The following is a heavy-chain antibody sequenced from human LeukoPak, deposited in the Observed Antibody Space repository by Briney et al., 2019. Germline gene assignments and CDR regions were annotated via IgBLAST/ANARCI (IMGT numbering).Heavy chain of an antibody. Sequence: KPGGSLRLSCAASGFTFSSYSMNWVRQAPGKGLEWVSSISSSSSSLSYADSVKGRFTISRDNAKNSLYLQMNSLRAEDTAVYYCARGRGYNSNFDYWGQGTLVTVSS. CDR3: ARGRGYNSNFDY. V-gene: IGHV3-21*01. CDR1: GFTFSSYS. J-gene: IGHJ4*02. CDR2: ISSSSSSL. D-gene: IGHD5-24*01.